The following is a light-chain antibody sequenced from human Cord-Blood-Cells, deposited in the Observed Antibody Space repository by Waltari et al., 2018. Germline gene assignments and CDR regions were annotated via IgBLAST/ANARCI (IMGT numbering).Light chain of an antibody. J-gene: IGLJ3*02. V-gene: IGLV2-23*02. CDR2: EVS. Sequence: PGQPITLSFTGICRAVGSYNLVSWYQQHPGKDPKLLIYEVSKPPSGVSNRFSGSKSGNTASLTISGLQAEDEADYYCCSYAGSSTFVFGGGTKLTVL. CDR1: CRAVGSYNL. CDR3: CSYAGSSTFV.